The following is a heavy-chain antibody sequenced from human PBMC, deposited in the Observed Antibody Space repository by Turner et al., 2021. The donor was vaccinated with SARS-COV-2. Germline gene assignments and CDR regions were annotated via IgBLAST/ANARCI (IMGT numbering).Heavy chain of an antibody. CDR1: GYTLTELS. J-gene: IGHJ6*02. CDR2: FDPEDGET. CDR3: ATGVAVTGTPSAYYYYYGMDV. Sequence: QVQLVQSGAEMKKPGASVKVSCKVSGYTLTELSMHWVRQAPGKGLEWMGGFDPEDGETIYAQKFQGRVTMTEDTSTDTAYMELSSLRSEDTAVYYCATGVAVTGTPSAYYYYYGMDVWGQGTTVTVSS. V-gene: IGHV1-24*01. D-gene: IGHD6-19*01.